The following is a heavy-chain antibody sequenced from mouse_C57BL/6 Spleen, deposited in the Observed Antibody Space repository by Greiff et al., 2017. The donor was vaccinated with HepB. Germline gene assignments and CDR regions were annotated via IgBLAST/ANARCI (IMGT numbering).Heavy chain of an antibody. Sequence: QVQLQQPGAELVKPGASVKLSCKASGYTFTSYWMHWVKQRPGQGLEWIGMIHPNSGSTNYKEKFKSKATLTVDKSSSTAYMQLSSLTSEDSAVYYCAREGGLRRIDYWGQGTTLTVSS. D-gene: IGHD2-4*01. CDR3: AREGGLRRIDY. CDR2: IHPNSGST. V-gene: IGHV1-64*01. CDR1: GYTFTSYW. J-gene: IGHJ2*01.